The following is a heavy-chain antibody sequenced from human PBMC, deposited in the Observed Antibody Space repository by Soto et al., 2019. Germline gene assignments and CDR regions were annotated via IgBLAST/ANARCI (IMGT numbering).Heavy chain of an antibody. CDR3: ARGGHWAADY. CDR1: GFSFSTYW. V-gene: IGHV3-7*03. J-gene: IGHJ4*02. CDR2: INEDGGAK. D-gene: IGHD7-27*01. Sequence: EVPVVESGGGLVQPGGSLRLSCIGSGFSFSTYWLSWLRQAPGKGLEWVARINEDGGAKYYVDTVKGRFTVSRDNTKNSLYLQMNSLSADDTAVYYCARGGHWAADYWGQGTPVTVSS.